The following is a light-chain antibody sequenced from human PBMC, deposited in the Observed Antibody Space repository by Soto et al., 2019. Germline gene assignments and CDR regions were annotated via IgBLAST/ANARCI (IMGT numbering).Light chain of an antibody. CDR3: HRYNNWPPGT. CDR1: QSISSN. J-gene: IGKJ2*02. Sequence: EIVMTQSPATLSVSPGERATLSCRASQSISSNLAWYQQKPGQAPSLLLYRASPRATGIPARFSGSGSGTDFTLTISSLQSEDFAVYYCHRYNNWPPGTFGQGTKLEIK. CDR2: RAS. V-gene: IGKV3-15*01.